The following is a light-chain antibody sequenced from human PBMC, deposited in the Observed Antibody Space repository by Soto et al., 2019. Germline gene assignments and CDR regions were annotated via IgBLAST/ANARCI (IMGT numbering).Light chain of an antibody. CDR1: SSDVGGYNY. Sequence: QSALTQPASVSGSPGQSITISCTGTSSDVGGYNYVSWYQQHPGKAPKLMIYEVSNRPSGVSNRFSGSKSGNTASLTISGLQAEDEADYYCRSCTRTSHVVFGGGTKVTVL. CDR3: RSCTRTSHVV. J-gene: IGLJ2*01. CDR2: EVS. V-gene: IGLV2-14*01.